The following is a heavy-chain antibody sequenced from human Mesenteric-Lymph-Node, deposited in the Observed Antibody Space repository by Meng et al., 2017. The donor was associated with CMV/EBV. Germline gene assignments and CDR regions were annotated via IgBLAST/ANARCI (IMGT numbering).Heavy chain of an antibody. J-gene: IGHJ6*02. D-gene: IGHD6-6*01. CDR3: ASCIAARSYYYYYGMDV. CDR1: GFTFSSYA. Sequence: GGSLRLSCAASGFTFSSYAISWVRQAPGQGLEWMGGIIPIFGTANYAQKFQGRVTITTDESTSTAYMELSSLRSEDTAVYYCASCIAARSYYYYYGMDVWGQGTTVTVSS. CDR2: IIPIFGTA. V-gene: IGHV1-69*05.